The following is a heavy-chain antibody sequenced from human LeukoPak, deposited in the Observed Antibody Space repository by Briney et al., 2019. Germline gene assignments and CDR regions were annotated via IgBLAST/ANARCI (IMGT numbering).Heavy chain of an antibody. Sequence: HPGGSLRLSCAASGFTVSSNYMSWVRQAPGKGLEWVSVIYSGGSTYYADSVKGRFTISRDNSKNTLYLQMNSLRAEDTAVYYCARGSDYYYYGMDVWGQGTTVTVSS. CDR1: GFTVSSNY. CDR2: IYSGGST. CDR3: ARGSDYYYYGMDV. J-gene: IGHJ6*02. V-gene: IGHV3-66*01.